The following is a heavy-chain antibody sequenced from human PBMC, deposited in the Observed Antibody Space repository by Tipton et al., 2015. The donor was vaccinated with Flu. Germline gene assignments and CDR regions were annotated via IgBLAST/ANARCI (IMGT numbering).Heavy chain of an antibody. J-gene: IGHJ4*02. CDR2: IHYRGNT. CDR3: AREDLGGGSFFDY. D-gene: IGHD3-16*01. Sequence: LRLSCTVSGGSLSSGDYFWSWIRQPPGKGLEWIGYIHYRGNTYYNPSLKSRVSISVDMSKNQFSLELMSVTVADTAVYYCAREDLGGGSFFDYWDQGTLVTVSS. CDR1: GGSLSSGDYF. V-gene: IGHV4-30-4*01.